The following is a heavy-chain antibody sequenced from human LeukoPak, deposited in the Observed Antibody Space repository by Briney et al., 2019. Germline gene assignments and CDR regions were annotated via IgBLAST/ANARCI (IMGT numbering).Heavy chain of an antibody. CDR2: IGDSGGST. CDR1: GFTFSRYA. D-gene: IGHD3-10*01. V-gene: IGHV3-23*01. Sequence: GGSLRLSCAAFGFTFSRYAMSWVRQAPGKGLEWVSVIGDSGGSTYYADSVKGRFTISRDNSKNTLYLQMNSLRAEDTAVYYCAKLRPRFGELPPKSWGQGTLVTVSS. CDR3: AKLRPRFGELPPKS. J-gene: IGHJ4*02.